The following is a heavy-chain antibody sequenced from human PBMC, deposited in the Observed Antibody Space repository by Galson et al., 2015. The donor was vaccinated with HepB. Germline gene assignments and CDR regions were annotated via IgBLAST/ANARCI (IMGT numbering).Heavy chain of an antibody. Sequence: QVQLQESGPGLVKPSETLSLTCTVSGGSISSYYWSWIRQPAGKGLEWIGRIYTSGITNYNPSLKSRVTVSVDTSKNQFSLKLTSVTAADTAVYYCASSTYSSSWYVDIWGQGTMVTVSS. V-gene: IGHV4-4*07. J-gene: IGHJ3*02. CDR2: IYTSGIT. CDR1: GGSISSYY. CDR3: ASSTYSSSWYVDI. D-gene: IGHD6-13*01.